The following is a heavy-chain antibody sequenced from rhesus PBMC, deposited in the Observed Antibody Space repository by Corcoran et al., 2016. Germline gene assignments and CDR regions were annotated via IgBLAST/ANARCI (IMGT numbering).Heavy chain of an antibody. CDR1: GFTFSSYG. D-gene: IGHD3-9*01. Sequence: EVQLVETGGGLVQPGGSLKLSCAASGFTFSSYGMSWVRQAPGKGLKWVSAIKRRGGSTYHAASVKSRFNIYRDNSKHTLSLKMNSLRVEDTAVYYCAKDPYYEDDYGYYYTYYFDYWGQGVLVTVSS. CDR3: AKDPYYEDDYGYYYTYYFDY. J-gene: IGHJ4*01. CDR2: IKRRGGST. V-gene: IGHV3S5*01.